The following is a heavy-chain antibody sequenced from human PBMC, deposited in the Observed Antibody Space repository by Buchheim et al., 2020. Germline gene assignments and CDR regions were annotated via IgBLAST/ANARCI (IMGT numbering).Heavy chain of an antibody. J-gene: IGHJ4*02. CDR1: GGSISSSSYY. CDR2: IYYSGST. CDR3: ARQSSSSWYGGDFDY. Sequence: QLQLQESGPGLVKPSETLSLTCTVSGGSISSSSYYWGWIRQPPGKGLEWIGSIYYSGSTYSNPSLKSRVTISVDTSKNQFSLKLSSVTAADTAVYYCARQSSSSWYGGDFDYWGQGTL. V-gene: IGHV4-39*01. D-gene: IGHD6-13*01.